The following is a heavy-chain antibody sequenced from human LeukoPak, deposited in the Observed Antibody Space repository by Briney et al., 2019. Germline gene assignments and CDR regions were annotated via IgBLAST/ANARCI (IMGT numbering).Heavy chain of an antibody. V-gene: IGHV3-30*02. Sequence: GGSLRLSCAASGFSFTESGMHWVRQAPGRGLEWLAFIQFHGSDIFYADSVEGRFTISRDNAKNSLYLQMNSLRAEDTAVYYCASQIVGGPGDDYWGQGTLVTVSS. J-gene: IGHJ4*02. CDR1: GFSFTESG. D-gene: IGHD2-21*01. CDR2: IQFHGSDI. CDR3: ASQIVGGPGDDY.